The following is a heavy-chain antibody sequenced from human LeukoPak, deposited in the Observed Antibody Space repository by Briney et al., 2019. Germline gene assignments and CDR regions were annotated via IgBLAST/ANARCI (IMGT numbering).Heavy chain of an antibody. Sequence: SETLSLTCTVSGGSITNYYWSWIRQPPGRGLEWIGYIYYTGSTNYNPSLKSRVTISVDTSKNQFSLKLSSVTATDTAVYYCARANLPYYYSGMGVWGQGTTVTVSS. CDR1: GGSITNYY. J-gene: IGHJ6*02. V-gene: IGHV4-59*01. CDR3: ARANLPYYYSGMGV. CDR2: IYYTGST.